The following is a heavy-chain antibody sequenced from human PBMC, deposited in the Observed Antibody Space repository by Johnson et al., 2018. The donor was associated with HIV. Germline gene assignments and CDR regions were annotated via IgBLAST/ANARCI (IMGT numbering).Heavy chain of an antibody. V-gene: IGHV3-7*01. J-gene: IGHJ3*02. CDR3: ARDAILSPGAFDI. D-gene: IGHD2-21*01. Sequence: VQLVESGGGLIQPGGSLRLSCAASGFTYSSYWMRWVRQAPGKGLEWVANIKQDGSEKYYVDSVKGGFPISRDNAKNTLYLQMNSLRAEDTAVYYCARDAILSPGAFDIWGQGTMVTVSS. CDR1: GFTYSSYW. CDR2: IKQDGSEK.